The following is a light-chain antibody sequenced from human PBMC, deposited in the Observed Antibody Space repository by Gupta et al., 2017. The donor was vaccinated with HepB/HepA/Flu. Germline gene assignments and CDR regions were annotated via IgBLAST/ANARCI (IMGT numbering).Light chain of an antibody. CDR3: LEAVNAHFT. J-gene: IGKJ4*01. V-gene: IGKV1-39*01. Sequence: DIQVTQFPSSLSASVGDRVTITCRTSQNIKSFLHWYQQRPGTAPKLLTYSVSGVQSGVPSRFSGSGSATEFTRTISGLRPEDFATYFCLEAVNAHFTCGGGTRVEI. CDR1: QNIKSF. CDR2: SVS.